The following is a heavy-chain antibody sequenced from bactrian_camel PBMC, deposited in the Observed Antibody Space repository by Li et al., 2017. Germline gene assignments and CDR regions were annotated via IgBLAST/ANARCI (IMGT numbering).Heavy chain of an antibody. CDR3: AADSPAFVDYGPGTLEEIRFTY. J-gene: IGHJ4*01. Sequence: HVQLVESGGGSVRAGESLRLSCATSGVGYRRNCVGWFRQAPGKEREGVAGYYPGSGSTYYGDSVKGRFTMSRDTAKNTVYLQMNSLESEDTAMYFCAADSPAFVDYGPGTLEEIRFTYWGQGTQVTVS. CDR1: GVGYRRNC. CDR2: YYPGSGST. V-gene: IGHV3S1*01. D-gene: IGHD5*01.